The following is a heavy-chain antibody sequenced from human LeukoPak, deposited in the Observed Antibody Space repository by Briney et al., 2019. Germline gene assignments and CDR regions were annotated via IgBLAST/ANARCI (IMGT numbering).Heavy chain of an antibody. CDR1: GFTFSGSW. J-gene: IGHJ4*02. CDR2: ISPDGSNT. V-gene: IGHV3-74*01. CDR3: FKLGGRDRDDRDH. D-gene: IGHD3-16*01. Sequence: GGSLRLSCAASGFTFSGSWMHWVRQAPGKGPVWVSRISPDGSNTIYADSVKGRFTISRDNAKNTLDLQMSSLTAEDTAVYYCFKLGGRDRDDRDHWGQGTLVTVSS.